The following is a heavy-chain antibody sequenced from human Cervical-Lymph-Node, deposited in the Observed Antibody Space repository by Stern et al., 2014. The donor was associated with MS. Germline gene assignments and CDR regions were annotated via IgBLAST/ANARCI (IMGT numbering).Heavy chain of an antibody. CDR2: INTNTGNP. V-gene: IGHV7-4-1*02. J-gene: IGHJ4*02. CDR3: ARDLRDISGYYLDS. D-gene: IGHD3-22*01. Sequence: QVQLVESGSELRKPAASVTVSCKASGYRFNRYAVNWVRQAPGPGLELLGRINTNTGNPTYAQGFTGRFVFSLDTSVSTTYLHISSLKAEDTAVYYCARDLRDISGYYLDSWGQGSLVTVSS. CDR1: GYRFNRYA.